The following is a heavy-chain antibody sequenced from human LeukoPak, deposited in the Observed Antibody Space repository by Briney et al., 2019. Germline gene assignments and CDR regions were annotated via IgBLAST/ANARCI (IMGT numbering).Heavy chain of an antibody. CDR3: AIRPINIVVVPAAT. D-gene: IGHD2-2*01. Sequence: GGSLRLSCAASGFTFSSYAMSWVCQAPGKGLEWVSAISGSGGSTYYADSVKGRFTISRDNSKNTLYLQMNSLRAEDTAVYYCAIRPINIVVVPAATGGQGTLVTVSS. V-gene: IGHV3-23*01. CDR2: ISGSGGST. J-gene: IGHJ4*02. CDR1: GFTFSSYA.